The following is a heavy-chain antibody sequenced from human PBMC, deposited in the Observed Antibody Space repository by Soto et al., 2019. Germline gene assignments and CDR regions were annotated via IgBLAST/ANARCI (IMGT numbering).Heavy chain of an antibody. D-gene: IGHD3-10*01. CDR3: ARDRPYYGSGSSIYYYGMDV. V-gene: IGHV3-21*01. CDR1: GFTFSSYS. Sequence: GGSLRLSCAASGFTFSSYSMNWVRQAPGKGLEWVSSISSSSSYIYYADSVKGRFTISRDNAKNSLYLQMNSLRAEDTAVYYCARDRPYYGSGSSIYYYGMDVWGQGTTVTVSS. J-gene: IGHJ6*02. CDR2: ISSSSSYI.